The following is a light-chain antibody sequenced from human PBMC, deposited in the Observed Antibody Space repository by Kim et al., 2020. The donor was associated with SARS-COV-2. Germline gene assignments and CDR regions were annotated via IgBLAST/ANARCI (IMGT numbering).Light chain of an antibody. CDR3: NSRESSANHWM. J-gene: IGLJ3*02. Sequence: ALGQTVRITCQGDSLRSYYESWYQQKPGQAPVLVFYGKNNRPSGIPDRFSGSYSGNTASLTITAAQAEDEADYYCNSRESSANHWMFGGGTQLTVL. CDR2: GKN. V-gene: IGLV3-19*01. CDR1: SLRSYY.